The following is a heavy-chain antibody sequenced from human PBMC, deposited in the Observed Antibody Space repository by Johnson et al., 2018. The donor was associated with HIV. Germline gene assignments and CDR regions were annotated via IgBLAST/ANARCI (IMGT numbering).Heavy chain of an antibody. CDR3: ARAGDAFDI. Sequence: VQLVESGGGLVQPGRSLRLSCAASGFTFDDYAMHWVRQAPGKGLEWVSGISWNSGSIGYADSVKGRFTISRDNAKNSLYLQMNSLRAEDTALYYCARAGDAFDIWGQGTMVTVSS. CDR1: GFTFDDYA. J-gene: IGHJ3*02. CDR2: ISWNSGSI. V-gene: IGHV3-9*01.